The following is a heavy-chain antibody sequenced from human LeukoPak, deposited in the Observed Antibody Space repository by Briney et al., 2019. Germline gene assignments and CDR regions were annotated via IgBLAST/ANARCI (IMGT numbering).Heavy chain of an antibody. V-gene: IGHV4-34*01. CDR2: TNHSGST. CDR3: ARRENRAHCSSTTPCYYYYGMDV. D-gene: IGHD2-2*01. J-gene: IGHJ6*02. CDR1: GGSFSGYY. Sequence: SGTLSLTCAVYGGSFSGYYWSWIRQPPGKGLEWIGETNHSGSTNYNPSLKSRVTISVDTSKNQFSLKLSSVTAADTAVYYCARRENRAHCSSTTPCYYYYGMDVWGQGTTVTVSS.